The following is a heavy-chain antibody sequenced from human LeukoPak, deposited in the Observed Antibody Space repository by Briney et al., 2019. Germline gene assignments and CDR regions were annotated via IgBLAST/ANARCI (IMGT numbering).Heavy chain of an antibody. Sequence: GGSLRLSCVASGFTFSDYEMNWVRQAPGKGLEWVSYISSSGSTIYYADSVKGRFTISRDNPKNSLYLQMNSLRAEDTAVYYCARVRTENYYYGMDVWGQGTTVTVSS. CDR3: ARVRTENYYYGMDV. CDR2: ISSSGSTI. CDR1: GFTFSDYE. V-gene: IGHV3-48*03. D-gene: IGHD3-22*01. J-gene: IGHJ6*02.